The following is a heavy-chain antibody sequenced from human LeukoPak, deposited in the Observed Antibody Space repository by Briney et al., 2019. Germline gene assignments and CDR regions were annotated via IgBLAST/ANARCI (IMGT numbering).Heavy chain of an antibody. CDR2: ISGSGGST. CDR1: GFAFSNYA. J-gene: IGHJ4*02. CDR3: AKVFGSGWDGYY. D-gene: IGHD6-19*01. V-gene: IGHV3-23*01. Sequence: GGSLRLSCAASGFAFSNYAMSWVRQAPGEGLEWVSGISGSGGSTYYADSVKGRFTISRDNSKNTLYLQMNSLRAEDTAVYYCAKVFGSGWDGYYWGQGTLVTVSS.